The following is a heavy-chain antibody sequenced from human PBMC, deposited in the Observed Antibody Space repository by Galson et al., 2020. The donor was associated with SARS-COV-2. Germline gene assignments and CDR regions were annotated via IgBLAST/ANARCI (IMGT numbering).Heavy chain of an antibody. CDR2: LSHSGGT. J-gene: IGHJ3*02. CDR3: ARLHYGEYAPEAFDI. D-gene: IGHD4-17*01. CDR1: GTSLTSGSYS. V-gene: IGHV4-30-2*01. Sequence: SETLSLTCAVSGTSLTSGSYSWNWIRQPPGKGLEWIRYLSHSGGTYYNPSLKSRVTISGDRSKNQFSLRLSSVTAADTAVYYCARLHYGEYAPEAFDIWGPGTRVTVAS.